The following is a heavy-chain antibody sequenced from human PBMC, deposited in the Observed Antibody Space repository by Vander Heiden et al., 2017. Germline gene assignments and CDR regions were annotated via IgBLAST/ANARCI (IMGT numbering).Heavy chain of an antibody. Sequence: DVELVDSGGGLVRPGGSVRLSCSASGFTFSTYGMNWVRQAPGKGLEWVSSISRTGNYIYYADSVKGRFTISRDNAKNSVFLQMNSLRAEDTAVYYCARDRAGTNYFQHWGQGTLITVS. J-gene: IGHJ1*01. V-gene: IGHV3-21*02. CDR1: GFTFSTYG. CDR2: ISRTGNYI. CDR3: ARDRAGTNYFQH. D-gene: IGHD3-10*01.